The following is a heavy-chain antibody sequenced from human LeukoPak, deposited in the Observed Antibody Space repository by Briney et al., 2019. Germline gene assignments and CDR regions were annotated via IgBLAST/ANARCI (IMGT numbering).Heavy chain of an antibody. D-gene: IGHD6-13*01. CDR3: ASWGIAAAGDDY. Sequence: GASVKVSCKASGGTFSSYAISWVRQAPGQGLEWMGGIIPIFGTANYAQKFQGRVTITADESTSTAYMELSSLRSEDTAVYYCASWGIAAAGDDYWGRGTLVTVSS. CDR2: IIPIFGTA. J-gene: IGHJ4*02. CDR1: GGTFSSYA. V-gene: IGHV1-69*13.